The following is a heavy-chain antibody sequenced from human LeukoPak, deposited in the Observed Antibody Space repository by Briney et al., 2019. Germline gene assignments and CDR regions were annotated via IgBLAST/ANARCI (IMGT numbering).Heavy chain of an antibody. CDR3: ARSLTYQDGVYDGLAVAGTIDY. V-gene: IGHV1-8*01. D-gene: IGHD6-19*01. J-gene: IGHJ4*02. CDR2: MNPNSGNT. CDR1: GYTFTSYD. Sequence: ASVKVSCKASGYTFTSYDINWVRQATGQGLEWMGWMNPNSGNTGYAQKFQRRVTMTRNTSISTAYMELSSLRSEDTAVYYCARSLTYQDGVYDGLAVAGTIDYWGQGTLVTVSS.